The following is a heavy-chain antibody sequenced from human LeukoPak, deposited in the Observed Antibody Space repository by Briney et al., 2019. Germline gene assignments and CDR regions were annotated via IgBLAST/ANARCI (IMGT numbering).Heavy chain of an antibody. CDR1: GYTFTSYD. Sequence: ASVKVSCKASGYTFTSYDINWVRQATGQGLEWMGWMNPNSGNTGYAQKFQGRVTMTRNTSISTAYMELSSLRSDDTAVYYCARDRQDSSGWYGIYYYYGMDVWGQGTTVTVSS. D-gene: IGHD6-19*01. CDR3: ARDRQDSSGWYGIYYYYGMDV. CDR2: MNPNSGNT. V-gene: IGHV1-8*01. J-gene: IGHJ6*02.